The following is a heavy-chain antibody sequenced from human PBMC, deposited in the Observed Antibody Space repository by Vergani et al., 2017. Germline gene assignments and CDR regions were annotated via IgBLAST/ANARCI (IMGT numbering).Heavy chain of an antibody. CDR1: GFTFSSYA. CDR2: ISYAGSNK. Sequence: QVQLVESGGGVVQPGRSLRVSCAASGFTFSSYAMHWVRPAPGKGLEWVAVISYAGSNKYYADTVKGRFTISRDNAKNTLYLQMNSLRAAETAVYSCARLAITMIDPRYYFMDGWGEGPTVTVSS. J-gene: IGHJ6*04. V-gene: IGHV3-30-3*01. D-gene: IGHD3-22*01. CDR3: ARLAITMIDPRYYFMDG.